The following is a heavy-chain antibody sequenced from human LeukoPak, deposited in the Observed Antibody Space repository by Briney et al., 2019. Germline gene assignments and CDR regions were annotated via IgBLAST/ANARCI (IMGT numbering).Heavy chain of an antibody. CDR2: ISSSSNYI. CDR1: GFTLSSYS. CDR3: ARGVDYYYYYMDV. Sequence: GGSLRLSCAASGFTLSSYSMNWVRQAPGKGLEWVSSISSSSNYIYYADSAKGRFTISRDNAKNSMYLQMNSLRAEDTAVYYCARGVDYYYYYMDVWGKGTTVTVSS. V-gene: IGHV3-21*01. J-gene: IGHJ6*03.